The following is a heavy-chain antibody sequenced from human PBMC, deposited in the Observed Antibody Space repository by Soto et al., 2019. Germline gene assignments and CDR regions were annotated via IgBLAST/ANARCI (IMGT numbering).Heavy chain of an antibody. CDR1: GFTFSTYG. J-gene: IGHJ4*02. V-gene: IGHV3-30*18. Sequence: GGSLRLSCEASGFTFSTYGMHWVRQAPGKGLEWVAVISYDGSNKYYADSVRGRFTISRDNSKNTLYLQMSSLRAEDTAVYYCANRHSSGWYHLDYWGQGTLVTVSS. D-gene: IGHD6-19*01. CDR3: ANRHSSGWYHLDY. CDR2: ISYDGSNK.